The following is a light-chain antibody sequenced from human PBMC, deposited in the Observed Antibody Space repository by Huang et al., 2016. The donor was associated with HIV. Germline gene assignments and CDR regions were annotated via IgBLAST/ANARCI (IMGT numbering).Light chain of an antibody. J-gene: IGKJ1*01. CDR2: DVA. CDR3: QQRSGWPWT. Sequence: EIVLTQSPATLFLSPGKRATLSCRASQSVGGYLAWYQQRPGQAPRLLVYDVANRATGIPARFSGSGSGTDFTLTISNLGPEDFAVYYCQQRSGWPWTLGQGTKVELK. CDR1: QSVGGY. V-gene: IGKV3-11*01.